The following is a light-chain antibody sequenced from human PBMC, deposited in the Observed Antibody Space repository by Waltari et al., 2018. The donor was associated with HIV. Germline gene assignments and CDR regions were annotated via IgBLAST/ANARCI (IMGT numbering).Light chain of an antibody. CDR1: QSISSW. CDR3: QQYNSYPGT. J-gene: IGKJ1*01. CDR2: KAS. Sequence: DIQMTQSPSTLSASVGDRVTITCRASQSISSWLAWYQQKPGKAPKLLIYKASSLESGVPGRFSGSGSGTEFTLTISSLQPDDFATYYCQQYNSYPGTFGQGTKVEIK. V-gene: IGKV1-5*03.